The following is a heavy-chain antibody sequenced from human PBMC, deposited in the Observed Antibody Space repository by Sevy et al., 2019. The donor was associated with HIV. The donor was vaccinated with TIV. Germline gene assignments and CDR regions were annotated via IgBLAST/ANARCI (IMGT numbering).Heavy chain of an antibody. CDR1: GGTFSSYA. J-gene: IGHJ6*02. Sequence: ASVKVSCKASGGTFSSYAISWVRQAPGQGLEWMGGIIPIFGTANYAQKFQGRVTITADESTSTAYMELSSLRSEDTAEYYCARRDAYYYDSSGYYRYYYYGMDVWGQGTTVTVSS. D-gene: IGHD3-22*01. CDR2: IIPIFGTA. V-gene: IGHV1-69*13. CDR3: ARRDAYYYDSSGYYRYYYYGMDV.